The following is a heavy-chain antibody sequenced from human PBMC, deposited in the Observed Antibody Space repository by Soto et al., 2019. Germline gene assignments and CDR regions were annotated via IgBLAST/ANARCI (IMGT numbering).Heavy chain of an antibody. CDR2: IYHGGIS. CDR3: VTGTTFEQFDY. Sequence: LSLTCNVSGDSLSDSGYYWGCIRQPPGKGLEWIGNIYHGGISYYNPSLKSRVTISVDTSKNQFSLNLRSVTAADTAVYYCVTGTTFEQFDYWGRGTLVTVSS. J-gene: IGHJ4*02. CDR1: GDSLSDSGYY. D-gene: IGHD1-7*01. V-gene: IGHV4-39*01.